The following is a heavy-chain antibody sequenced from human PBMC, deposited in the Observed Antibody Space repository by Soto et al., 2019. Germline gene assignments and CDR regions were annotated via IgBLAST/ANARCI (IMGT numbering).Heavy chain of an antibody. Sequence: QVQLVQSGAEVKKPGASVKVSCKASGYTFTSYAISWVRQAPGQGLEWVGGIIPRFGTANYAQKFQGRVTITADESTSTAYMELSSLRSEDTAMYYCAKVKYDSSGYYRNFDYWGQGTLVTVSS. CDR2: IIPRFGTA. D-gene: IGHD3-22*01. CDR1: GYTFTSYA. V-gene: IGHV1-69*13. CDR3: AKVKYDSSGYYRNFDY. J-gene: IGHJ4*02.